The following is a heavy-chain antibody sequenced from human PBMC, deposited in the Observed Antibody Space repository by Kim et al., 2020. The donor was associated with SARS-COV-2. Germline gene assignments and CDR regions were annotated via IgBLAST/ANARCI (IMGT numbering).Heavy chain of an antibody. V-gene: IGHV4-39*01. Sequence: SETLSLTCTVSGGSISSSSYYWGWIRQPPGKGLEWFGSIYYSGSTYYNPSLKIRIIISVDTSKNQFSLKLSSVTAADTAVYYCASQRYYYDSSGYYFPFFDYWGQGTLVTVSS. J-gene: IGHJ4*02. CDR2: IYYSGST. CDR1: GGSISSSSYY. D-gene: IGHD3-22*01. CDR3: ASQRYYYDSSGYYFPFFDY.